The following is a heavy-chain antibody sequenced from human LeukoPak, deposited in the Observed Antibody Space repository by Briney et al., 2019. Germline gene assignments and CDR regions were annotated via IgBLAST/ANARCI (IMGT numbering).Heavy chain of an antibody. CDR2: ILSDGSKE. CDR1: GFTFSSYG. D-gene: IGHD3-16*01. Sequence: GGSLRLSCAASGFTFSSYGMHWVRQAPGKGLEWVAVILSDGSKEFYTDSVKGRFTISRDNAKNSLYLQMNSLRAEDTAVYYCARAGGAAHAFDIWGQGTMVTVSS. CDR3: ARAGGAAHAFDI. V-gene: IGHV3-33*01. J-gene: IGHJ3*02.